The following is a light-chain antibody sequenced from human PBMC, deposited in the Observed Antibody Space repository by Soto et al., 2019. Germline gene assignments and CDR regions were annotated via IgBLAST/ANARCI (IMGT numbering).Light chain of an antibody. V-gene: IGKV3-20*01. Sequence: EIVLTQSTGTLSLSPGERATLSCRASQSVNIFLAWFQQKPGQAPRLLIFHASNRATGVPDRFSGSGSGTEFTLTITRLEPEDSAVYYCHHYVDSPWAFGQGTRVEIK. CDR1: QSVNIF. J-gene: IGKJ1*01. CDR3: HHYVDSPWA. CDR2: HAS.